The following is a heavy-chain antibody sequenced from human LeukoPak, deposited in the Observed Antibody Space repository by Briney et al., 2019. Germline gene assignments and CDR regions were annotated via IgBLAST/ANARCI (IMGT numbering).Heavy chain of an antibody. CDR2: ISAYNGNT. D-gene: IGHD3-10*01. V-gene: IGHV1-18*01. CDR1: GYTFSSYG. Sequence: GAPVKVSCKASGYTFSSYGISWVRQAPGQGLEWMGWISAYNGNTNYRQKLQGRVTMTTDTSTNTAYMDLRSLRSDDTASYYCARDSPDGSGTYYNDSPDYWGQGTLVTVSS. J-gene: IGHJ4*02. CDR3: ARDSPDGSGTYYNDSPDY.